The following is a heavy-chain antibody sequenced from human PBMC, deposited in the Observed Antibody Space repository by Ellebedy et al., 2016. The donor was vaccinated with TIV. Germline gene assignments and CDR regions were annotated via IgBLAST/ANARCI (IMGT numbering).Heavy chain of an antibody. CDR3: ARVRRGSSGMDV. J-gene: IGHJ6*02. V-gene: IGHV1-2*02. CDR2: VNADSGST. Sequence: ASVKVSCKASGYTFTGYYMHWVRHAPGHGLEWMGWVNADSGSTNFAQSFQGRVTMTRDTSVNTVYMELSRLESGDTATYYCARVRRGSSGMDVWGQGTTVTVS. D-gene: IGHD3-22*01. CDR1: GYTFTGYY.